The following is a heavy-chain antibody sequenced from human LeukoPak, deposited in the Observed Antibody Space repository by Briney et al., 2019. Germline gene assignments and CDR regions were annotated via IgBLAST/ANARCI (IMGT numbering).Heavy chain of an antibody. V-gene: IGHV3-23*01. Sequence: PGGSLRLSCAASGFTVSGNYMSWVRQAPGKGLEWVSAISGSGGSTYYADSVKGRFTISRDNSKNTLYLQMNSLRAEDTAVYYCAKQVSLVGPFDYWGQGTLVTVSS. CDR2: ISGSGGST. J-gene: IGHJ4*02. CDR1: GFTVSGNY. CDR3: AKQVSLVGPFDY. D-gene: IGHD1-26*01.